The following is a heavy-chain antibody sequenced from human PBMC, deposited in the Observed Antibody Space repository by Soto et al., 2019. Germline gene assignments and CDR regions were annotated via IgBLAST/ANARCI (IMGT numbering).Heavy chain of an antibody. CDR3: ARDVHYYGSGSYSGLYY. D-gene: IGHD3-10*01. Sequence: PSETLSLTCAVYGGSFSGYYWSWIRQPPGKGLEWIGEINHSGSTNYNPSLKSRVTISVDTSKNQFSLKLSSVTAADTAVYYCARDVHYYGSGSYSGLYYWGQGTLVTVSS. J-gene: IGHJ4*02. V-gene: IGHV4-34*01. CDR2: INHSGST. CDR1: GGSFSGYY.